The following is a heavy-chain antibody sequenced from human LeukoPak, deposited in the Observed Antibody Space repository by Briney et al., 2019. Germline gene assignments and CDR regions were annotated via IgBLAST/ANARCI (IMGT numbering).Heavy chain of an antibody. Sequence: SETLSLTCTVSGGSISSYCWSWIRQPPGKGLEWIGYIYYSGSTNYNPSLKSRVTISVDTSKNQFSLKLSSVTAADTAVYYCARESSSQFDYWGQGTLVTVSS. CDR1: GGSISSYC. D-gene: IGHD6-19*01. J-gene: IGHJ4*02. CDR3: ARESSSQFDY. V-gene: IGHV4-59*01. CDR2: IYYSGST.